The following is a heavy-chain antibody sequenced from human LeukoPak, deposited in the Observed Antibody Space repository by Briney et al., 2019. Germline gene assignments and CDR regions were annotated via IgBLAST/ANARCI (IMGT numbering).Heavy chain of an antibody. J-gene: IGHJ3*02. CDR1: GGSIRSSSYY. D-gene: IGHD1-26*01. CDR3: ARTMDSGSYYTFDI. Sequence: SETLSLTRTVSGGSIRSSSYYWGWIRQPPGKGLEWIGSTYYSGSTYYSPSLKSRVTISVDTSKNQFSLKLSSATAADTAVYFCARTMDSGSYYTFDIWGQGTMVTVSS. CDR2: TYYSGST. V-gene: IGHV4-39*01.